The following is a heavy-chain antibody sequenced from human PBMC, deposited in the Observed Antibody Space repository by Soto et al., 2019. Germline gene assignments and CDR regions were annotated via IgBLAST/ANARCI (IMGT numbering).Heavy chain of an antibody. CDR3: AGGPLLWGDV. J-gene: IGHJ6*02. CDR1: GYTFTNYA. D-gene: IGHD3-10*01. Sequence: QVQLVQSGAEVKKPGASVKVSCKASGYTFTNYAMHWVRQAPGQRLEWMGWINAGNGNTKDSQKFQGRVTITRDTYASRAYMELSSLRSEDTAVYYCAGGPLLWGDVWGQGTTVTVSS. CDR2: INAGNGNT. V-gene: IGHV1-3*01.